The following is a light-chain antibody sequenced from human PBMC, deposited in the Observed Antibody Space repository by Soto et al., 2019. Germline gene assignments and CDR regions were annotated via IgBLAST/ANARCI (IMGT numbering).Light chain of an antibody. Sequence: EIVLTQYPGTLSLSPGERATLSCRAGQSVSSSYLAWYQQKPGQAPRLLIYGASSRATGIPDRFSGSGSGTDFALTISRLEPEDFAVYYCQQYGSSPGTFGQGTKVEIK. V-gene: IGKV3-20*01. J-gene: IGKJ1*01. CDR3: QQYGSSPGT. CDR1: QSVSSSY. CDR2: GAS.